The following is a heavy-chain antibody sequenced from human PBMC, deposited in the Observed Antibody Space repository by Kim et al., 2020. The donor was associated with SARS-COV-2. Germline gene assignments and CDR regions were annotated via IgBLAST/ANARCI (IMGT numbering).Heavy chain of an antibody. Sequence: GGSLRPSCAASGFTFSTYWMNWVRQVPGKWLVWLSRINSDGSDTTYADSVKGRFTISRDNAKNTLYLQLNSLRAEDTALYYCVRPLSGTNSYDYWAQGTL. CDR3: VRPLSGTNSYDY. J-gene: IGHJ4*02. CDR1: GFTFSTYW. D-gene: IGHD2-8*01. V-gene: IGHV3-74*01. CDR2: INSDGSDT.